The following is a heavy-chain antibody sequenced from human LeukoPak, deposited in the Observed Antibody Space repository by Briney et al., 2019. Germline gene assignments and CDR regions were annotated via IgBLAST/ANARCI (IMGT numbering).Heavy chain of an antibody. V-gene: IGHV3-11*04. CDR2: ISSSGSML. CDR1: GFTFSDYY. CDR3: ARGHTVVDY. Sequence: PGGSLRLSCTVSGFTFSDYYMSWVRQAPGKGLEWVSYISSSGSMLHYADSVEGRFTISRDNAKNSLYLQMSSLRVEDTAVYYCARGHTVVDYWGQGTLVTVSS. D-gene: IGHD2-8*02. J-gene: IGHJ4*02.